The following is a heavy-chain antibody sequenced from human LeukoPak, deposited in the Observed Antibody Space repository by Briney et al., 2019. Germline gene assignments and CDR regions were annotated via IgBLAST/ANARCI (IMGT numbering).Heavy chain of an antibody. D-gene: IGHD3-3*01. Sequence: XGSLXXXCAASGFTFSSYAMHXVRQAPGKGXXWVAVISYDGSNKYYADSVKGRFTISRDNSKNTLYLQMNSLRAEDTAVYYCARERSSWSLDYWGQGTLVTVSS. CDR2: ISYDGSNK. V-gene: IGHV3-30-3*01. J-gene: IGHJ4*02. CDR3: ARERSSWSLDY. CDR1: GFTFSSYA.